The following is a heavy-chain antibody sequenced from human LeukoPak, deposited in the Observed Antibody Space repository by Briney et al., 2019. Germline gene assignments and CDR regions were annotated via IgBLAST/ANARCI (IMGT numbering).Heavy chain of an antibody. CDR1: GGTFSSYA. D-gene: IGHD1-26*01. V-gene: IGHV1-69*04. Sequence: AASVKVSCKASGGTFSSYAISWVRQAPGQGLEWMGRIIPILNIANYAQKFQGRVTITADKSTSTAYMELSSLRSEDTAVYYCARGDAIVGAQDDAFDIWGQGTMVTVSS. CDR2: IIPILNIA. CDR3: ARGDAIVGAQDDAFDI. J-gene: IGHJ3*02.